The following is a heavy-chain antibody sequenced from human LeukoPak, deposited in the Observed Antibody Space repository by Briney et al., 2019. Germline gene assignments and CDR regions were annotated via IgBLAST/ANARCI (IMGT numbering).Heavy chain of an antibody. CDR3: ARSKGVVVPAASRGYFGY. D-gene: IGHD2-2*01. CDR2: IYPGDSDT. Sequence: GESLKISCKGSGYSFTSYWIGWVRQMPGKGLEWMGIIYPGDSDTRYSPSFQGQVTISADKSISTAYLQWSSLKASDTAMYYCARSKGVVVPAASRGYFGYWGQGTLVTVSS. CDR1: GYSFTSYW. J-gene: IGHJ4*02. V-gene: IGHV5-51*01.